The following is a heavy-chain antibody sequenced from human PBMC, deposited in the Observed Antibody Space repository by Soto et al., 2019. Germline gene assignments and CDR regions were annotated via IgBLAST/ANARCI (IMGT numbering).Heavy chain of an antibody. CDR1: GDSISRFY. Sequence: SETLSLTCTVSGDSISRFYWSWIRQSPGKGLEWIGYVYNSGSTDYNPSLLSRVTLSIDTSKIQFSLRLTSVTAADTAVYYCATASSSGSSGELDYWGQGTLVTVS. V-gene: IGHV4-59*01. J-gene: IGHJ4*02. CDR2: VYNSGST. CDR3: ATASSSGSSGELDY. D-gene: IGHD3-22*01.